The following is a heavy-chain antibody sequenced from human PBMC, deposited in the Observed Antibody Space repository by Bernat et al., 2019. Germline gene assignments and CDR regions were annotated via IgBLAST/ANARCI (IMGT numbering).Heavy chain of an antibody. CDR2: TYYRSKWYN. Sequence: QVQLQQSGPGLVKPSQTLSLTCAISGDSVSSNSAAWNWIRQSPSRGLEWLGRTYYRSKWYNDYAVSVKSRITINPDTSKNQFSLQLNSVTPEDTAVYYCAREGLYCSSTSCYEYKRRYYYMDVWGKGTTVTVSS. J-gene: IGHJ6*03. CDR1: GDSVSSNSAA. D-gene: IGHD2-2*01. V-gene: IGHV6-1*01. CDR3: AREGLYCSSTSCYEYKRRYYYMDV.